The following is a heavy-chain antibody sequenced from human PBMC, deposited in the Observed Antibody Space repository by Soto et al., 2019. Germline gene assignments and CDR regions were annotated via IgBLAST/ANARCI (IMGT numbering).Heavy chain of an antibody. CDR1: GFTFTSYA. V-gene: IGHV3-23*01. Sequence: EVQLLESGGGLVQPGGSLRLSCAASGFTFTSYAMSWVRQAPGKGLEWVSAISGSGGSTYYADSVKGRFTISRDNSKNTLYLQMNSLRAEDTPVYYCAKDRIAAAGLLDAFDIWGHGTMVTVSS. CDR3: AKDRIAAAGLLDAFDI. CDR2: ISGSGGST. D-gene: IGHD6-13*01. J-gene: IGHJ3*02.